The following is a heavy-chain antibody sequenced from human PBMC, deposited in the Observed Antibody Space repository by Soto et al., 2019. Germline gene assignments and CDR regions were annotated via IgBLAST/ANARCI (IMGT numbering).Heavy chain of an antibody. CDR1: GFTFRGYA. V-gene: IGHV3-23*01. J-gene: IGHJ6*02. D-gene: IGHD6-19*01. CDR3: AKGLPSGWYSMDV. CDR2: ISGSGGIT. Sequence: GPLRLSCAASGFTFRGYAMSWVRQAPGKGLEWVSAISGSGGITYYADPGKGRFTISRDNSKNTLYLQMNSLRDEDTTVYYCAKGLPSGWYSMDVWGQGSTDAVSS.